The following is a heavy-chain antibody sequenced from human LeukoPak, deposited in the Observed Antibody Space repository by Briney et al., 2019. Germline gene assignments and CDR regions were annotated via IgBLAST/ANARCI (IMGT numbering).Heavy chain of an antibody. CDR2: ITNVGGTT. J-gene: IGHJ4*02. Sequence: PVGSLRVSCVAPGFTFGNYATNWVRQAPRKGQGWGSGITNVGGTTHSADSVRGRFIISTDNSNSTLFLQMRSVRDEGTALCFSAKDLRSIAGARCFDYWGRGAVVTVYS. CDR1: GFTFGNYA. CDR3: AKDLRSIAGARCFDY. D-gene: IGHD1-26*01. V-gene: IGHV3-23*01.